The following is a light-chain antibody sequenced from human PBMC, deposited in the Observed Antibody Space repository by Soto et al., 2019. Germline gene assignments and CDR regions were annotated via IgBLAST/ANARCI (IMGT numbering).Light chain of an antibody. Sequence: EIVLTQSPGTLSLSPGERATLSCRASQSVSSSHLAWYQQKPGQAPRLRIYGASSRATGIPDRFSGSGSGTDFTLTISRLEPEDFAVYFCQQYGSSPLTFGGGTKVEFK. CDR3: QQYGSSPLT. V-gene: IGKV3-20*01. CDR2: GAS. J-gene: IGKJ4*01. CDR1: QSVSSSH.